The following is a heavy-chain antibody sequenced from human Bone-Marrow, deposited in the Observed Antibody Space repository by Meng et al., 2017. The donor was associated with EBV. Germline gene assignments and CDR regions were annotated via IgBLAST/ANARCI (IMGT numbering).Heavy chain of an antibody. V-gene: IGHV1-3*01. D-gene: IGHD3-22*01. Sequence: QVQLVQSGAEVKKPGASVKASCKASGYTFSTYAIHWVRQAPGQRLEWMGWINVGNGDTKYSQKLQGRVTITRDTSASTAYMELRSLRSEDTAVYYCARDSSGDSRNFDPWGQGTLVTVSS. J-gene: IGHJ5*02. CDR1: GYTFSTYA. CDR2: INVGNGDT. CDR3: ARDSSGDSRNFDP.